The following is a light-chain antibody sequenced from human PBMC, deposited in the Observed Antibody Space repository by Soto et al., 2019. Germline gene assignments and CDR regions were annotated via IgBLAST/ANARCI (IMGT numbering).Light chain of an antibody. V-gene: IGLV2-14*01. CDR3: SSFVGTSILVV. CDR1: SSDVGRFNY. J-gene: IGLJ2*01. Sequence: QSALTQPASVSGSPGKSITISCTGTSSDVGRFNYVSWYQQHPGNPPKLIIFDVTRRPSGVSNRFSGSKSGNAASLTISGLQAEDEANYYCSSFVGTSILVVFGGGTKVTVL. CDR2: DVT.